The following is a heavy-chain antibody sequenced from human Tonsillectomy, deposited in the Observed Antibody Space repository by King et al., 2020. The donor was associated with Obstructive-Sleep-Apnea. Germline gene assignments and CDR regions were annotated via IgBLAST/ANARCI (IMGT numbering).Heavy chain of an antibody. CDR2: IYYSGST. CDR3: ARGYSGYDGLGAFDI. D-gene: IGHD5-12*01. J-gene: IGHJ3*02. Sequence: QLQESGPGLVKPSQTLSLTCTVSGGSISSGGYYWSWIRQHPGKGLEWIGYIYYSGSTYYDPSLKSRVTISVDTSKNQFSLKLSSVTAADTAVYYCARGYSGYDGLGAFDIWGQGTMVTVSS. CDR1: GGSISSGGYY. V-gene: IGHV4-31*03.